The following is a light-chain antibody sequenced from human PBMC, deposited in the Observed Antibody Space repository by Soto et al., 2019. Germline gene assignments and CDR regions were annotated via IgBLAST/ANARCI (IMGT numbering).Light chain of an antibody. J-gene: IGLJ3*02. CDR3: CSYAGSYTWV. CDR2: DVS. Sequence: QSALTQPRSVSASPGQSVTISCTGTTSDVGGYNYVSWYQQHPGQAPKLMIYDVSKRPSGVPDRFSGSKSGNTASLTISGLQAEDEADYYCCSYAGSYTWVFGGGTQLIVL. CDR1: TSDVGGYNY. V-gene: IGLV2-11*01.